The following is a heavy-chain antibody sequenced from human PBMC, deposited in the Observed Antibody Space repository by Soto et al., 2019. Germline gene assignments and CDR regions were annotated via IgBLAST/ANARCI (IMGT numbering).Heavy chain of an antibody. CDR2: ISYDGSNK. V-gene: IGHV3-30*18. J-gene: IGHJ6*02. D-gene: IGHD6-13*01. CDR1: GFTFSSYG. Sequence: PGVSLRLSCAASGFTFSSYGMHWVRQAPGKGLEWVAVISYDGSNKYYADSVKGRFTISRDNSKNTLYLQMNSLRAEDTAVYYCAKDLRAAAFYYYGMDVWGQGTTVTVSS. CDR3: AKDLRAAAFYYYGMDV.